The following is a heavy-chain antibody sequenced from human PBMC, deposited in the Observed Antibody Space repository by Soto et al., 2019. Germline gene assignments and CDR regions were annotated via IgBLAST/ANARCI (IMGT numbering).Heavy chain of an antibody. CDR1: GFTFSNYA. CDR2: ISGSSGTK. CDR3: AKDSYGSGIHFDYYCYGDV. D-gene: IGHD3-10*01. V-gene: IGHV3-23*01. Sequence: EVQLLESGGGLVQPGGSLRLSCAASGFTFSNYAMSWVRQAPGKGLEWVSGISGSSGTKYYADSVKGRFTISRDNSKNTLLMQMNSLRAEDTAVYYCAKDSYGSGIHFDYYCYGDVGAKGTTVTVSS. J-gene: IGHJ6*03.